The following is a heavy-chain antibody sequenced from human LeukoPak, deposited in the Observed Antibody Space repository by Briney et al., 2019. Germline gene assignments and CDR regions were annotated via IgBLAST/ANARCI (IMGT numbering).Heavy chain of an antibody. D-gene: IGHD3-10*02. CDR2: ISYDGSNK. Sequence: GGSLRLSCAASGFTFSSYGMHWVRQAPGKGLEWVAVISYDGSNKYYADSVKGRFTISRDNSKNTLYLQMNSLRAEDTAVYYCAKDLGTYYYVPGGYWGQGTLVTVSS. V-gene: IGHV3-30*18. J-gene: IGHJ4*02. CDR3: AKDLGTYYYVPGGY. CDR1: GFTFSSYG.